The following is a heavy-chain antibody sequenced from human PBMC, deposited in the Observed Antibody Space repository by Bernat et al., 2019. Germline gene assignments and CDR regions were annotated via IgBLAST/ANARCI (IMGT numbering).Heavy chain of an antibody. CDR1: GFTFSDYS. D-gene: IGHD4-17*01. CDR3: VSTTDWYFDV. CDR2: ISSSSSYT. V-gene: IGHV3-11*06. J-gene: IGHJ2*01. Sequence: QVQLVESGGGLVKPGGSLRLSCAASGFTFSDYSMSWIRQAPGKGLEWVSYISSSSSYTNYADSVKGRFTIYRDNAKNSLYLQMNSLGAEDTAVYYWVSTTDWYFDVWGRGTLVTVSS.